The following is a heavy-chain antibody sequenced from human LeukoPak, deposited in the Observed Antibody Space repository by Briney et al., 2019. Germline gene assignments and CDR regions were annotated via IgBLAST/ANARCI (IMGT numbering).Heavy chain of an antibody. J-gene: IGHJ4*02. V-gene: IGHV4-34*01. Sequence: PSETLSLTCAVYGESFSGYYWSWIRQPPGKGLEWIGEITHRGSTNYNPSPKSRVTLSVDTSKKQFSLNLNSVTAADTAVYYCARRGLGRPDYWGQGTLVTVSS. CDR1: GESFSGYY. CDR3: ARRGLGRPDY. CDR2: ITHRGST. D-gene: IGHD3/OR15-3a*01.